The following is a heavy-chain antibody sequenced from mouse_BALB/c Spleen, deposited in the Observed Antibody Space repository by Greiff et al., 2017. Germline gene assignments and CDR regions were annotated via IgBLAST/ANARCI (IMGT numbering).Heavy chain of an antibody. CDR1: GFTFSSYA. J-gene: IGHJ3*01. Sequence: EVQLQESGGGLVKPGGSLKLSCAASGFTFSSYAMSWVRQSPEKRLEWVAEISSGGSYTYYPDTVTGRFTISRDNAKNTLYLEMSSLRSEDTAMYYCASGGWFAYWGQGTLVTVSA. CDR2: ISSGGSYT. V-gene: IGHV5-9-4*01. CDR3: ASGGWFAY.